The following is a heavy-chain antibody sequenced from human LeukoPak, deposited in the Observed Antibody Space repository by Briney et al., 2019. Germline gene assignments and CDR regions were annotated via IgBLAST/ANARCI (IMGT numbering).Heavy chain of an antibody. D-gene: IGHD1-1*01. V-gene: IGHV3-21*01. CDR2: ITSSSTYI. CDR3: AKEYGYDYNYFYSMDV. J-gene: IGHJ6*03. CDR1: GFTFSNYN. Sequence: GGSLRLSCAASGFTFSNYNMNWVRQAPGKGLEWVSSITSSSTYIYYADSVKGRFTISRDNAKNTVYLQMNSLRTEDTAVYFCAKEYGYDYNYFYSMDVWGKGTTVTISS.